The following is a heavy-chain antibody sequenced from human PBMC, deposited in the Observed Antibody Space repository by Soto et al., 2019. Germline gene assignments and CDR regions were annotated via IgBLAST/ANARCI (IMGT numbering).Heavy chain of an antibody. D-gene: IGHD3-10*01. CDR3: AREHPYGSGSYYKD. V-gene: IGHV1-69*08. J-gene: IGHJ4*02. CDR1: GGTFSSYT. CDR2: IIPILGIA. Sequence: QVQLVQSGAEVKKPGSSVKVSCKASGGTFSSYTISWVRQAPGQGLEWMGRIIPILGIANYAQKFQGRVTITADKSTSTAYMELSSLRSEDTAVYYCAREHPYGSGSYYKDWGQGTLVTVSS.